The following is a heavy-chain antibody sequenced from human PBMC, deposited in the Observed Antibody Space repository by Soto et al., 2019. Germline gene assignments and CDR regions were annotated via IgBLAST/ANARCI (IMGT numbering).Heavy chain of an antibody. J-gene: IGHJ4*02. CDR3: ARLYSSSWVDY. V-gene: IGHV4-39*01. D-gene: IGHD6-6*01. CDR1: GDSISSGTHY. Sequence: SETLSLTCTVSGDSISSGTHYWGWIRQPPGKGLEWIGSIYYSGSTYYNPSLKSRVTISVDTSKNQFSLKLSSVTAADTAVYYCARLYSSSWVDYWGQGTLVTVSS. CDR2: IYYSGST.